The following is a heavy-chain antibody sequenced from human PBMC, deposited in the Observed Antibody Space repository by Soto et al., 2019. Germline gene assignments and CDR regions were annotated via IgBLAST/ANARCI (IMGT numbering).Heavy chain of an antibody. Sequence: ASVKVSCKASGYTFTGYYMHWVRQAPGQGLEWMGWINPNSGGTNYAQKFQGWVTMTRDTSISTAYMELSRLRSDDTAVYYCARGSKNDYGDYASFMDAFDIWGQGTMVTVPS. CDR3: ARGSKNDYGDYASFMDAFDI. CDR1: GYTFTGYY. V-gene: IGHV1-2*04. CDR2: INPNSGGT. J-gene: IGHJ3*02. D-gene: IGHD4-17*01.